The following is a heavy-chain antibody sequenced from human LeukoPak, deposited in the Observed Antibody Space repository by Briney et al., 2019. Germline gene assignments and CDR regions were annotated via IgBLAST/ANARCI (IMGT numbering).Heavy chain of an antibody. CDR3: ARSHPETYYYETIVPSDI. V-gene: IGHV3-7*01. J-gene: IGHJ3*02. Sequence: GGSLRLSCAASGFTFSSYWMSWVRQAPGKGLEWVANIKQDGSEKYYVDSVKGRFTISRDNAKNSLYLQMNSLRAEDTAVYYCARSHPETYYYETIVPSDIWGQGTMVTVSS. CDR2: IKQDGSEK. D-gene: IGHD3-22*01. CDR1: GFTFSSYW.